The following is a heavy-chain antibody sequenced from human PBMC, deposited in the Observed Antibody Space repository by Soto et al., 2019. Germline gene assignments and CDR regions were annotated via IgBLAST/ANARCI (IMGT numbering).Heavy chain of an antibody. Sequence: GGSLRLSCAASGFTFSSYAMHWVRQAPGKGLEWVAVISHDGSNKYYADSVKGRFTISRDNSKNTLYLQMNSLRAEDTAVYYCARDSYGSGSYYNFRWFDPWGQGTLVTVSS. CDR2: ISHDGSNK. CDR3: ARDSYGSGSYYNFRWFDP. D-gene: IGHD3-10*01. J-gene: IGHJ5*02. V-gene: IGHV3-30-3*01. CDR1: GFTFSSYA.